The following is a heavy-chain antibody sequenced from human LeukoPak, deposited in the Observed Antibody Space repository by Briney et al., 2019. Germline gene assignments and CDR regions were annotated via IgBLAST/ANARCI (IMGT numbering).Heavy chain of an antibody. J-gene: IGHJ4*02. CDR2: IRWNSGSI. CDR1: GFTFDDYA. CDR3: AKSGSTNPYYYGSGTDPPDY. Sequence: GRSMRLSCAAYGFTFDDYAIHWDRQPPGGCLEWDSGIRWNSGSIGYADSVKGRFTISRDNAQNSLYLQMNSLRAEDTALYYCAKSGSTNPYYYGSGTDPPDYWGQGTLVTVSS. V-gene: IGHV3-9*01. D-gene: IGHD3-10*01.